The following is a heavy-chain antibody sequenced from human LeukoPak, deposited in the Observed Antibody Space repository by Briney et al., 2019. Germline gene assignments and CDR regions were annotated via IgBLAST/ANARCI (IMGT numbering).Heavy chain of an antibody. J-gene: IGHJ4*02. CDR3: TRAPRSVVAAVVELDY. CDR2: ISYDGSNK. V-gene: IGHV3-30-3*01. D-gene: IGHD2-15*01. CDR1: GFTFSNYA. Sequence: PGGSLRLSCAASGFTFSNYAMHWVRQAPGKGLEWVAFISYDGSNKYYVDSVKGRFTISRDNSKNTLYLQMNSLRTEDTAMYFCTRAPRSVVAAVVELDYWGQGTLVTVSS.